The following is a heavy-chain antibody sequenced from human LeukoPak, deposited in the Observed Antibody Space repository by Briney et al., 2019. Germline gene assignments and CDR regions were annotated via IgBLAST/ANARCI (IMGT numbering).Heavy chain of an antibody. CDR2: IIGTGGTT. J-gene: IGHJ6*03. V-gene: IGHV3-23*01. CDR1: GFSFSTYA. CDR3: AKDLGYCSGGSCYNHYYYMDV. Sequence: GGSLRLSCAASGFSFSTYAMSWVRQAPGKGLEWVSSIIGTGGTTYYADSVKGRFTISRDNSKNTLSLQMNSLRAEDTAVYYCAKDLGYCSGGSCYNHYYYMDVWGKGTTVTVSS. D-gene: IGHD2-15*01.